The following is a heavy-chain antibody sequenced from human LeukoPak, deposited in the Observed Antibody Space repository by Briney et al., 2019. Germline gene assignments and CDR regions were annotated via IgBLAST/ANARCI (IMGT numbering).Heavy chain of an antibody. CDR1: GFTFSSWW. V-gene: IGHV3-74*01. D-gene: IGHD3-3*01. J-gene: IGHJ4*02. CDR3: ATFGVDGSLSY. CDR2: IDIYGSYI. Sequence: PGGSLRLSCAASGFTFSSWWMLWFRRPPGKGLESVAHIDIYGSYIVYAHSVSGRFSSSRDNAKNTLYLQMSSLRPEDTGVYYCATFGVDGSLSYWGQGALVTVSS.